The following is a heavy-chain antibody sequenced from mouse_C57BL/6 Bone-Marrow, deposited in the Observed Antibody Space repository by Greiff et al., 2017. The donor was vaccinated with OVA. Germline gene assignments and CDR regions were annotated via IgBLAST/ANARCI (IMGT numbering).Heavy chain of an antibody. Sequence: QVQLKESGAELVRPGTSVKVSCKASGYAFTNYLIEWVKQRPGQGLEWIGVINPGSGGTNYNEKFKGKATLTADKSSSTAYMQLSSLTSEDSAVYFCARRGSSGYGYAMDYWGQGTSVTVSS. V-gene: IGHV1-54*01. D-gene: IGHD3-2*02. CDR3: ARRGSSGYGYAMDY. J-gene: IGHJ4*01. CDR1: GYAFTNYL. CDR2: INPGSGGT.